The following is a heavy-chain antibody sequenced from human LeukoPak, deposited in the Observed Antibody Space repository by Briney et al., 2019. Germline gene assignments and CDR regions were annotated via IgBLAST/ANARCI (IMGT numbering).Heavy chain of an antibody. CDR3: AKEGRSLQTY. J-gene: IGHJ4*02. CDR2: IKEDGTET. D-gene: IGHD5-24*01. V-gene: IGHV3-7*03. CDR1: GFMFSSNW. Sequence: GGSLRLSCAASGFMFSSNWMGWVRLAPGKGLEWVANIKEDGTETYYVDSVKGRLTISRDNAKNSLYLQMNSLRVEDTAVYYCAKEGRSLQTYWGQGTLVTVSS.